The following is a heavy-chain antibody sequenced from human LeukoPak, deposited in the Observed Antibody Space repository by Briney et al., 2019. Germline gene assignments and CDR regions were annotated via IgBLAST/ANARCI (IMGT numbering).Heavy chain of an antibody. Sequence: GGSLRLSCAASGFTFDDYAMHWVRQAPGEGVEWVSGISWNSGSTYYADSVKGRFTISRDNSKNTLYLQMNSLRAEDTAVYYCARDAGLIWYLNWFDPWGQGTLVTVSS. D-gene: IGHD3-10*01. CDR3: ARDAGLIWYLNWFDP. CDR1: GFTFDDYA. V-gene: IGHV3-23*01. J-gene: IGHJ5*02. CDR2: ISWNSGST.